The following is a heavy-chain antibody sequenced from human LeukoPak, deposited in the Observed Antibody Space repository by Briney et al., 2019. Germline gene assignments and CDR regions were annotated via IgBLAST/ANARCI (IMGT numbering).Heavy chain of an antibody. J-gene: IGHJ6*03. Sequence: GGPLRLSCGASGFTLSDYWMHWVRQAPGKGLVCVSSLSSDGGWTSYADSVKVRFAISRDNASNTLYLQMNSLRAEDTAVYYCALMDVWGKGTTVTVSS. V-gene: IGHV3-74*01. CDR2: LSSDGGWT. CDR1: GFTLSDYW. CDR3: ALMDV.